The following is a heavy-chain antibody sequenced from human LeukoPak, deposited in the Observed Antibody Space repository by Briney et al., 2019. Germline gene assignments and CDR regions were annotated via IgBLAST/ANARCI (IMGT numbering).Heavy chain of an antibody. D-gene: IGHD3-22*01. J-gene: IGHJ4*02. CDR3: AKCPLFYDSRGYEY. CDR1: EFTYG. CDR2: ISSSGSNT. V-gene: IGHV3-23*01. Sequence: GGSLRLSCAASEFTYGMNWVRQAPGKGLECVSAISSSGSNTYYADSVKGRFTISRDNSKNTLYLQMNSLRAEDTAIYYCAKCPLFYDSRGYEYWGQGTLVTVSS.